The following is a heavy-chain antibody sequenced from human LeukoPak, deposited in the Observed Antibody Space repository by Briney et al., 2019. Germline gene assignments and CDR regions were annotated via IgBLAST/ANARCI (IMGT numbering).Heavy chain of an antibody. CDR3: ASAREYCGSAECYEYFQH. V-gene: IGHV3-53*01. D-gene: IGHD2-21*01. CDR2: IYSGGST. CDR1: GVTVGTNS. Sequence: GGSLGLSCAASGVTVGTNSMSWARQSPGKGLEWVSVIYSGGSTYNADSVNGRFTVSRDNSRNTLFLQMNNLRAEDTALYFCASAREYCGSAECYEYFQHWGQGTLVIVSS. J-gene: IGHJ1*01.